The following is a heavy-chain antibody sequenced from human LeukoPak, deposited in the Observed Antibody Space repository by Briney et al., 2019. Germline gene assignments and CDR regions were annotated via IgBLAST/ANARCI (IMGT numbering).Heavy chain of an antibody. D-gene: IGHD2-15*01. CDR3: ATEPGYCSGGSCYGGWFDP. V-gene: IGHV4-34*01. Sequence: PGGSLRLSCAASGFTFTNARMSWVRQAPGKGLEWIGEINHSGVTYYNPSLKSRVTISLDTSKNQFSLRLTSVTAADTAVYYCATEPGYCSGGSCYGGWFDPWGQGTLVTVSS. J-gene: IGHJ5*02. CDR1: GFTFTNAR. CDR2: INHSGVT.